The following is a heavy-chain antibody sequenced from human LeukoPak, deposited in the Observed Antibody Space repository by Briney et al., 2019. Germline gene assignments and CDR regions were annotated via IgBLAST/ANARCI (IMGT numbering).Heavy chain of an antibody. D-gene: IGHD2-21*01. CDR2: ILYDGSIK. CDR3: ARIRTAYCGTTKCREFDH. Sequence: GGSLRLSCAASGFTFSTYTMHRVRQAPGKGLEWVAVILYDGSIKQYAESVKGRFTISRDNSKNTLDLQMNSLGVEDTAVYHCARIRTAYCGTTKCREFDHWGPGTLVAVSS. V-gene: IGHV3-30*04. CDR1: GFTFSTYT. J-gene: IGHJ4*02.